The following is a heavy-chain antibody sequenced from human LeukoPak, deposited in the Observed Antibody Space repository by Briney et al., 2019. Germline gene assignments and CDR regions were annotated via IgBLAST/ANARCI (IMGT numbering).Heavy chain of an antibody. CDR3: AGHVGEWISGYCSRTSCYRRYYYYYYGMDV. D-gene: IGHD2-2*02. V-gene: IGHV5-51*01. Sequence: GESLKISCKGSGYSFTSYWIGRVRQIPGKGLEWMGIIYPGDSDTRHSPSFQAQVTISADKSISTAYLQWSNLKASDTAMYYCAGHVGEWISGYCSRTSCYRRYYYYYYGMDVWGKGTTVTVSS. CDR2: IYPGDSDT. J-gene: IGHJ6*04. CDR1: GYSFTSYW.